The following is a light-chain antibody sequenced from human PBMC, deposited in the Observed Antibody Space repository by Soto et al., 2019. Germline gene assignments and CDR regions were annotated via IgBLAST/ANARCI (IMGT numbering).Light chain of an antibody. CDR3: QQYGSSPLT. J-gene: IGKJ4*01. CDR2: DAS. Sequence: EIVLTQSPDTLSLSPGEGATLSSRPGQVVRSNYLAWYQQKPGQAPRFLIYDASSRATGIPDRFSGSGSGTDFTLTISRLEPEDFAVYYCQQYGSSPLTFGGGTKVEIK. CDR1: QVVRSNY. V-gene: IGKV3-20*01.